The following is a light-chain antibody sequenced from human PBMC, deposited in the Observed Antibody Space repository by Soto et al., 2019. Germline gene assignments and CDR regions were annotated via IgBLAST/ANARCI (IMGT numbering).Light chain of an antibody. CDR3: QQYGTSPLT. J-gene: IGKJ4*01. Sequence: EIVLTQSPGTLSLSPGERATLSCRASQSISSNYLAWYRQRPGQAPRLLIYGASSRATGIPDRFSGSGSGTDFTLTISRLEPEDFAVYYCQQYGTSPLTFGGGTKV. CDR1: QSISSNY. CDR2: GAS. V-gene: IGKV3-20*01.